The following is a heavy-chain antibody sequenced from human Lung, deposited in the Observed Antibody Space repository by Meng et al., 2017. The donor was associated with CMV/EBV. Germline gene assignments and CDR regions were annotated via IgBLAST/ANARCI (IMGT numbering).Heavy chain of an antibody. V-gene: IGHV3-7*01. CDR2: IRQDGSDK. J-gene: IGHJ5*02. Sequence: SXAASGFIFPAFSMSWVRQAPGKGLEWVANIRQDGSDKYYVDSVKGRFTISRDNVRNSLFLHMNSLRAEDTAVYYCAREDSGSFTRYNWFDPWGHGXLVTVSS. D-gene: IGHD1-26*01. CDR3: AREDSGSFTRYNWFDP. CDR1: GFIFPAFS.